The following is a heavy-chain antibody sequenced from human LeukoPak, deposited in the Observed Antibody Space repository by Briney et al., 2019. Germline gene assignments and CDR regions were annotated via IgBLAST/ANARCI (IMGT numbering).Heavy chain of an antibody. J-gene: IGHJ4*02. V-gene: IGHV3-9*01. CDR2: VSWNSGTI. CDR3: XREGYYDTSGYPDY. Sequence: GGSLRLSCAASGFTFDDYAMHWVRQAPGKGLEWVSGVSWNSGTIGYADSVKGRFTISRDNAKNSLYLQMNSLRPEDTAFYYXXREGYYDTSGYPDYWGQGTLVTVSS. D-gene: IGHD3-22*01. CDR1: GFTFDDYA.